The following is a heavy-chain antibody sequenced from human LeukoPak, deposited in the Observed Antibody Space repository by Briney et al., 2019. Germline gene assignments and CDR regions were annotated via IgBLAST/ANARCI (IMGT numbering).Heavy chain of an antibody. D-gene: IGHD3-3*01. CDR3: ARDGAEIFGVVIILDH. Sequence: GASVKVSCKASGYTFTSYGISWVRQAPGQGLEWMGWISAYNGNTNYAQKLQGRVTMTTDTSTSTAYMELRSLRSDDTAVYYCARDGAEIFGVVIILDHWGQGTLVTVSS. CDR2: ISAYNGNT. J-gene: IGHJ4*02. CDR1: GYTFTSYG. V-gene: IGHV1-18*01.